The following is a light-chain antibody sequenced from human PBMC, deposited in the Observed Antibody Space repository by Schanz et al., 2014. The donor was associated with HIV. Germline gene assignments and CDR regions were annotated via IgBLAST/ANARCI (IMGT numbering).Light chain of an antibody. V-gene: IGLV2-14*03. CDR3: SSYTSSSTVV. CDR2: DVS. CDR1: SSDVGGYNY. Sequence: QSALTQPASVSGSPGQSITISCTGTSSDVGGYNYVSWYQQHPGKAPKLMIYDVSNRPSGVSNRFSGSKSGNTASLTISGLQAEDEADYYCSSYTSSSTVVFGGGPKLT. J-gene: IGLJ2*01.